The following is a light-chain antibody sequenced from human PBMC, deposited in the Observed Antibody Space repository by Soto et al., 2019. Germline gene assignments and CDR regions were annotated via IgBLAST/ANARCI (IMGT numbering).Light chain of an antibody. CDR3: QYLNGAPTIT. Sequence: DIQMTQSPSFLSASVGDRVTITCRGSQDVSDYLAWYQHAPGKAPNLLIYAAYTLQSGVPSRFSGSGSGTEFSLTITSLQPEDFATYYCQYLNGAPTITFGQGTRLEIK. CDR1: QDVSDY. J-gene: IGKJ5*01. CDR2: AAY. V-gene: IGKV1-9*01.